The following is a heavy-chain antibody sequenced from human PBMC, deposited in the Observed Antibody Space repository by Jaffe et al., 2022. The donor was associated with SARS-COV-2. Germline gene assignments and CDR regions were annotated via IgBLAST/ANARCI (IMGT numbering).Heavy chain of an antibody. CDR1: GGSISSSSYY. D-gene: IGHD6-19*01. CDR2: IYYSGST. V-gene: IGHV4-39*01. J-gene: IGHJ4*02. CDR3: ARHPSPGIAVAGIDGGGFDY. Sequence: QLQLQESGPGLVKPSETLSLTCTVSGGSISSSSYYWGWIRQPPGKGLEWIGSIYYSGSTYYNPSLKSRVTISVDTSKNQFSLKLSSVTAADTAVYYCARHPSPGIAVAGIDGGGFDYWGQGTLVTVSS.